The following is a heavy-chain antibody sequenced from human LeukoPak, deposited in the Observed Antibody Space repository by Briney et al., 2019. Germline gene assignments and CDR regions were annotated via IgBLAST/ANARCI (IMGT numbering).Heavy chain of an antibody. J-gene: IGHJ5*02. Sequence: ASVKVSCKASGYTFTSYDINWVRQATGQGLEWMGWMNPNSGNTGYAQKFRGRVTMTRNTSISTAYMELSSLRSEDTAVYYCARNAGRRGWFDPWGQGTLVTVSS. CDR2: MNPNSGNT. V-gene: IGHV1-8*01. D-gene: IGHD1-1*01. CDR3: ARNAGRRGWFDP. CDR1: GYTFTSYD.